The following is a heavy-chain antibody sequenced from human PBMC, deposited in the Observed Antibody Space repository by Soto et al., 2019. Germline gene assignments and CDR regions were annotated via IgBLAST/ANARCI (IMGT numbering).Heavy chain of an antibody. J-gene: IGHJ6*02. D-gene: IGHD3-3*01. CDR3: ARVDYDFWTYYYGMDV. CDR2: INHSGST. V-gene: IGHV4-34*01. CDR1: GGSFSGYY. Sequence: SETLSLTCAVYGGSFSGYYWSWIRQPPGKGLEWIGEINHSGSTNYNPSLKSRVTISVDTSKNQFSLKLSSVTAADTAVYYCARVDYDFWTYYYGMDVWGQGTTVTVSS.